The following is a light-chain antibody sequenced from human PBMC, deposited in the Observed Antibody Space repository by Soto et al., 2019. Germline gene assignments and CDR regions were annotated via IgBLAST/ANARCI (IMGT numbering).Light chain of an antibody. CDR1: QSISANY. J-gene: IGKJ1*01. V-gene: IGKV3-20*01. CDR2: GVS. Sequence: EIVLTQSPGTVSLSPGDRATLSCRASQSISANYLAWYQQKPGQAPRLLIYGVSIRATGIPDRFAGSGSGPDFTLTISRLEPEDFAVYYCHQYGVLPKTSGQGTTVEIK. CDR3: HQYGVLPKT.